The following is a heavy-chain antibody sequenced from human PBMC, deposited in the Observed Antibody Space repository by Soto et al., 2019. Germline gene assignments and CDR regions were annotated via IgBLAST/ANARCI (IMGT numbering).Heavy chain of an antibody. Sequence: TLYLTCAVSGGSMSSGGYSWSWIRQPPGKGLEWIGYIYHNGSPYYNPSLKSRVTISVDTSKNQFSLKLSSVTAADTALYYCARDGYGSGFDDWGQGTLVPVSS. CDR1: GGSMSSGGYS. D-gene: IGHD3-10*01. CDR3: ARDGYGSGFDD. J-gene: IGHJ4*02. V-gene: IGHV4-30-2*01. CDR2: IYHNGSP.